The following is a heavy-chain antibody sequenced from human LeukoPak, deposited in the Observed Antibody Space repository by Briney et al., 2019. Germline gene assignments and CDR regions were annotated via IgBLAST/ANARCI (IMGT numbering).Heavy chain of an antibody. V-gene: IGHV1-8*01. CDR3: ASFSHQRFEEYDY. J-gene: IGHJ4*02. D-gene: IGHD2/OR15-2a*01. CDR1: GYTFTSYD. Sequence: ASVKVSCKASGYTFTSYDINWVRQATGQGLEWMGWMNPNSGNTGYAQKFQGRVTITADESTSTAYMELSSLRSEDTAVYYCASFSHQRFEEYDYWGQGTLVTVSS. CDR2: MNPNSGNT.